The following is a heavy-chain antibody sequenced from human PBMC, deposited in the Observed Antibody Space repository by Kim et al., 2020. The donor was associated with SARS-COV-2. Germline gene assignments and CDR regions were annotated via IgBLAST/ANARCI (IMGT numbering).Heavy chain of an antibody. CDR1: GYTFTSYG. D-gene: IGHD2-2*01. Sequence: ASVKVSCKASGYTFTSYGISWVRQAPGQGLEWMGWISAYNGNTNYAQKLQGRVTMTTDTSTSTAYMELRSLRSDDTAVYYCARDSGPYAYRGDYYYGMDVWGQGTTVTVSS. J-gene: IGHJ6*02. CDR3: ARDSGPYAYRGDYYYGMDV. V-gene: IGHV1-18*04. CDR2: ISAYNGNT.